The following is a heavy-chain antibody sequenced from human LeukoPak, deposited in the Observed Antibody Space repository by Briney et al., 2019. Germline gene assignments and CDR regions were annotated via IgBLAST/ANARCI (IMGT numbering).Heavy chain of an antibody. V-gene: IGHV4-39*07. D-gene: IGHD3-22*01. CDR1: GGSISSSSYY. J-gene: IGHJ4*02. CDR2: IYYSGST. Sequence: SETLSLTCTVSGGSISSSSYYWGWIRQPPGKGLEWIGSIYYSGSTYYNPSLKGRVTISVDTSKNQFSLKLSSVTAADTAVYYCARVEGIVVVIGSYFDYWGQGTLVTVSS. CDR3: ARVEGIVVVIGSYFDY.